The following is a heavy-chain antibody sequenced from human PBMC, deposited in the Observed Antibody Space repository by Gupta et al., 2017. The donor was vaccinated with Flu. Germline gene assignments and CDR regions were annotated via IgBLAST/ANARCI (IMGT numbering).Heavy chain of an antibody. CDR3: AKDLGRGGATGVYYYGMDV. CDR2: ISYDGSNK. D-gene: IGHD1-26*01. Sequence: GLEWVAVISYDGSNKYYADSVKGRFTISRDNSKNTLYLQMNSLRAEDTAVDYCAKDLGRGGATGVYYYGMDVWGQGTTVTVSS. J-gene: IGHJ6*02. V-gene: IGHV3-30*18.